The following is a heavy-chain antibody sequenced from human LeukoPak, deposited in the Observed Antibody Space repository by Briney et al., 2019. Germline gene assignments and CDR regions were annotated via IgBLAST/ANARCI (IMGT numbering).Heavy chain of an antibody. J-gene: IGHJ6*02. CDR3: ARVPTPNGGYISYYGMDV. Sequence: SETLSLTCTVSGGSISSYYWSWIRQPPGKGREWIGYIYYTGSTNYNPSLKSRVTISVDTSKNQFSLKVSSVTAADTAVYYCARVPTPNGGYISYYGMDVWGQGTTVTVSS. V-gene: IGHV4-59*13. CDR2: IYYTGST. CDR1: GGSISSYY. D-gene: IGHD4-17*01.